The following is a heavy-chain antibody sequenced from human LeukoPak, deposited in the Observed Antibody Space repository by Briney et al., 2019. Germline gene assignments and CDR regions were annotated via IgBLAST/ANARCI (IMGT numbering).Heavy chain of an antibody. CDR2: INHSGST. CDR1: GESFSGYY. Sequence: SETLSPTCAVYGESFSGYYWSWIRQPPGKGLEWIGEINHSGSTNYNPSLKSRVTISVDTSKNQFSLKLSSVTAADTAVYYCARARWFDPWGQGTLVTVSS. J-gene: IGHJ5*02. V-gene: IGHV4-34*01. CDR3: ARARWFDP.